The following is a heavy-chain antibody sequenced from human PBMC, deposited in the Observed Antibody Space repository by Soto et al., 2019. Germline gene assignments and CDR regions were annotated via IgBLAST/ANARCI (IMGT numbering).Heavy chain of an antibody. J-gene: IGHJ4*02. CDR3: ASPYDICSGYGRLDS. D-gene: IGHD3-3*01. CDR2: IYDSGTT. CDR1: AGSVSSNGYY. Sequence: QVQLQASGPGLVKPSQTLSLTCTVSAGSVSSNGYYWSWIRQHPGKGLEWIGSIYDSGTTSYNPSLESRVTSSLDTSKNQFSLRLHPLTAADTGVYYWASPYDICSGYGRLDSWGQGSLVTVSS. V-gene: IGHV4-31*03.